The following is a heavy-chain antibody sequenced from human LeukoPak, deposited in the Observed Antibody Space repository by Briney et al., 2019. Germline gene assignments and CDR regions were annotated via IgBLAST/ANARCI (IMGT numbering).Heavy chain of an antibody. Sequence: ASVKVSCKASGYTFTDYSLHWVRQAPGQGLEWMGWVSPYSGATKYARKFQVRAIMTTDTSISAVSMDLTRLTSDDTAVYYCARDLTNGDGYNLPHYWGQGTLVTVSS. D-gene: IGHD5-24*01. CDR3: ARDLTNGDGYNLPHY. V-gene: IGHV1-2*02. CDR2: VSPYSGAT. J-gene: IGHJ4*02. CDR1: GYTFTDYS.